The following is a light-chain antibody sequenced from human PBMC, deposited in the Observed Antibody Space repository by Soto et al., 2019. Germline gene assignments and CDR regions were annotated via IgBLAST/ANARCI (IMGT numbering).Light chain of an antibody. J-gene: IGKJ1*01. CDR1: QSVSSNY. CDR2: GVS. CDR3: QQYGNSPRT. V-gene: IGKV3-20*01. Sequence: EIVMTQSPATLSVSPGERATLSCRASQSVSSNYLAWYQQKPGQAPRLLIYGVSSRATGIPDRFSGSGSGTDFTLVISRVGPEDSAVYYCQQYGNSPRTFGQGTKVDIK.